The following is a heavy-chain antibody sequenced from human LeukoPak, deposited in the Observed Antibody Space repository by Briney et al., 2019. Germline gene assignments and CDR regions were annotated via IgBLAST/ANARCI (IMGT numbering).Heavy chain of an antibody. Sequence: GGSLRLSCAVSGLTFNNYAMSWVRQAPGKGLEWVSAISKSGDHTYYAASAKGRFTIYRDNSKNTQYLQMSSLRVEDTAVYYCATSWGPDTSAFRWGRDGMDVWGQGTTVIVS. CDR2: ISKSGDHT. J-gene: IGHJ6*02. CDR3: ATSWGPDTSAFRWGRDGMDV. D-gene: IGHD3-16*01. V-gene: IGHV3-23*01. CDR1: GLTFNNYA.